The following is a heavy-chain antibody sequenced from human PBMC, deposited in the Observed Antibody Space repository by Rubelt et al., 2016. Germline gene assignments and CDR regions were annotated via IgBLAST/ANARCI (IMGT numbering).Heavy chain of an antibody. Sequence: QLQLQESGSGLVKPSQTLSLTCAVYGGSFSGYYWSWIRQPPGKGLEWIGEINHSGSTTYNPSLKSRVTIAVDTSKNQFSLKLSSGTAADTAVYYCAADFLGAAGTGDWGQGTLVTVAS. CDR1: GGSFSGYY. CDR3: AADFLGAAGTGD. CDR2: INHSGST. D-gene: IGHD6-13*01. V-gene: IGHV4-34*09. J-gene: IGHJ4*02.